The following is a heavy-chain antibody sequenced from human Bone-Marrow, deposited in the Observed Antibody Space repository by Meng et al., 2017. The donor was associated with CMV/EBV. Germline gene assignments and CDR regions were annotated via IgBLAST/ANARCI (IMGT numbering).Heavy chain of an antibody. V-gene: IGHV4-39*07. Sequence: GSLRLSCTVSGGSISSSSYYWGWIRQPPGKGLEWIGSIYYSGSTYYNPPLKSRVTISVDTSKNQFSLKLSSVTAADTAVYYCARDGGRGYSYGHFDYWGQGTLVTVSS. CDR3: ARDGGRGYSYGHFDY. D-gene: IGHD5-18*01. J-gene: IGHJ4*02. CDR1: GGSISSSSYY. CDR2: IYYSGST.